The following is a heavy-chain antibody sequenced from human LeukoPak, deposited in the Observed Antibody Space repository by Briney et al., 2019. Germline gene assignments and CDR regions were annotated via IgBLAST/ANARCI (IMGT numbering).Heavy chain of an antibody. V-gene: IGHV3-23*01. CDR3: ANEIRPNDY. J-gene: IGHJ4*02. CDR1: GFTFSSHA. CDR2: ISISGDTT. D-gene: IGHD4-17*01. Sequence: GGSLRLSCGASGFTFSSHAMTWVRQVPGKGLEWVSAISISGDTTYYADAVKGRFTISRDNSKNTVYLQMNGLRAEDTAVYYCANEIRPNDYWGQGTLVTVSS.